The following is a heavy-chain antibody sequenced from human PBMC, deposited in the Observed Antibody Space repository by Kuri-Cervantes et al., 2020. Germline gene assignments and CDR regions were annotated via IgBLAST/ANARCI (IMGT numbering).Heavy chain of an antibody. CDR2: ISWNSGSI. V-gene: IGHV3-9*01. CDR3: AKDMGGGDSTIDAFDI. Sequence: GGSLRLSCAASGLTFDDYAMHWVRQAPGKGLEWVSGISWNSGSIGYADSVKGRFTISRDNAKNSLYLQMNSLRAEDTALYYCAKDMGGGDSTIDAFDIWGQGTMVTVSS. D-gene: IGHD2-21*02. J-gene: IGHJ3*02. CDR1: GLTFDDYA.